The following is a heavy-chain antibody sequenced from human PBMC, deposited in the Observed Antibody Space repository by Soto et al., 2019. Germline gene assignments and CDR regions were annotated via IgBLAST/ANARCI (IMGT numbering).Heavy chain of an antibody. CDR3: TRATLIRFLEWLGGDAFDI. CDR1: GFTFSDYY. J-gene: IGHJ3*02. V-gene: IGHV3-11*01. D-gene: IGHD3-3*01. Sequence: GGSLRLSCAASGFTFSDYYMSWIRQAPGKGLEWVSYISSSGSTIYYAGSVKGRFTISRDNAKNSLYLQMNSLRAEDTTVYYCTRATLIRFLEWLGGDAFDIWGQGTMVTVS. CDR2: ISSSGSTI.